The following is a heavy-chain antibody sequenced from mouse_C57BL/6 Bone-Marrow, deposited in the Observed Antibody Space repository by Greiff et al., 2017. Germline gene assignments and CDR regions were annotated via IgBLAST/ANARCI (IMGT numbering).Heavy chain of an antibody. Sequence: EVQLQQSGAELVRPGASVKLSCTASGFNIKDYYMHWVKQRPEQGLEWIGRIVPEDGDTEYAPKFKGKATMTADTYSNPAYLKLSSLTTEDTAVYYCTTPLHRGDYWGQGTTLTVSS. CDR3: TTPLHRGDY. J-gene: IGHJ2*01. CDR2: IVPEDGDT. V-gene: IGHV14-1*01. CDR1: GFNIKDYY. D-gene: IGHD1-2*01.